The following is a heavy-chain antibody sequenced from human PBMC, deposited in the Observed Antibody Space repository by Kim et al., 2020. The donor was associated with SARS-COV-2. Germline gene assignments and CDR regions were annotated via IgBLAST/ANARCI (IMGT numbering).Heavy chain of an antibody. Sequence: SETLSLTCTVSGGSISSGSYYWSWIRQPAGKGLEWIGRIYTSGSTNYNPSLKSRVTISVDTSKNQFSLKLSSVTAADTAVYYCARAYPDVGHDAFDIWGQGTMVTVSS. CDR3: ARAYPDVGHDAFDI. CDR1: GGSISSGSYY. D-gene: IGHD3-16*01. CDR2: IYTSGST. V-gene: IGHV4-61*02. J-gene: IGHJ3*02.